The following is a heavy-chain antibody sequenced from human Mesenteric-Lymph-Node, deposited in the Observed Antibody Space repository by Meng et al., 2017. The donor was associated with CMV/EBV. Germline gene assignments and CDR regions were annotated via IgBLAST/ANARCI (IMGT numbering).Heavy chain of an antibody. V-gene: IGHV1-18*01. Sequence: ASVKVSCKASGYTFTSYGISWVRQAPGQGLEWTGWISAYNGNTNYAQKVQGRVTMTTDTSTSTAYMELRSLRSDDTAVYYCARRPNSEHYYYYGMDVWGQGTTVTVSS. CDR1: GYTFTSYG. CDR3: ARRPNSEHYYYYGMDV. J-gene: IGHJ6*02. D-gene: IGHD4-23*01. CDR2: ISAYNGNT.